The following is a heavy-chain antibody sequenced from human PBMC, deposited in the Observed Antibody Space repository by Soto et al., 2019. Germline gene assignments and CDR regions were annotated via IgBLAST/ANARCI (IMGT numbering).Heavy chain of an antibody. CDR1: GGTFRNYA. V-gene: IGHV1-69*13. CDR2: IIPIFGKA. Sequence: SVKVSCKASGGTFRNYAFSWVRQAPGQGLEWMGGIIPIFGKANYEQRFQGRLTITADESTSTAYMELNSLRSEDTAVYFCARDLYINWYYPLDSWGQGTLVTVSP. CDR3: ARDLYINWYYPLDS. J-gene: IGHJ4*02. D-gene: IGHD1-7*01.